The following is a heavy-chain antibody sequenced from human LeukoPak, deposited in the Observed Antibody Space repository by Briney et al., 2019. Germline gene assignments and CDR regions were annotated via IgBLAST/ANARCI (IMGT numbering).Heavy chain of an antibody. CDR1: GGSIISSSFY. J-gene: IGHJ4*02. V-gene: IGHV4-61*01. D-gene: IGHD3/OR15-3a*01. Sequence: PSETLSLTCTVSGGSIISSSFYWSWLRQPPGKRLEWIGYIHYTGSTNYNPSLKSRLAISLDTSKNQFSLKLNSVTAADTAFYYCAGWTGYYSIDYWGQGTLVTVSS. CDR3: AGWTGYYSIDY. CDR2: IHYTGST.